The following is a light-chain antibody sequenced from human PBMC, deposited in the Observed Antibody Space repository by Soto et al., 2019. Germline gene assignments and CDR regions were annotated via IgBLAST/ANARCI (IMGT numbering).Light chain of an antibody. CDR2: DAS. V-gene: IGKV3-11*01. Sequence: EIVLTQSPATLSLSPGERATLSCRASQSVSSYLAWYQQKPGQAPRLLIYDASNRATGIPARFSGSGSGTDFTLTISSLEPEDFAVYYCQQRGNWPWTFGQGTKGEIK. J-gene: IGKJ1*01. CDR3: QQRGNWPWT. CDR1: QSVSSY.